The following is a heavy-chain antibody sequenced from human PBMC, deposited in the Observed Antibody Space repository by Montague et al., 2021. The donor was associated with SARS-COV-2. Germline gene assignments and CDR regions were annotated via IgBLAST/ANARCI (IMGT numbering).Heavy chain of an antibody. CDR3: ARGADYDFWSGYLRYKWFDP. CDR1: GGSLSGCY. V-gene: IGHV4-34*01. CDR2: INHSGNT. D-gene: IGHD3-3*01. Sequence: SETLSLTCAVYGGSLSGCYWSWIRQTPGKGLEWIGEINHSGNTNYNPSRKSRLTISVDTSKKQFSLKLSSVTTADAAVYYCARGADYDFWSGYLRYKWFDPWGLGTTVTVSS. J-gene: IGHJ5*02.